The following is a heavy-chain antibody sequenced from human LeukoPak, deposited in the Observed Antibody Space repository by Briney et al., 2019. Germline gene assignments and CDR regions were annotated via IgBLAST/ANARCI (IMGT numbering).Heavy chain of an antibody. D-gene: IGHD1-26*01. CDR2: ISGSGGST. Sequence: GGSLRLSCAASGFTFSSYAMSWVRQAPGKGLEWVSAISGSGGSTYYADSVKGRFTISRDNSKNTLYLQMNSLRAEDTAVYYCARGLVGAHRRPTNPFDYWGQGTLVTVSS. V-gene: IGHV3-23*01. J-gene: IGHJ4*02. CDR1: GFTFSSYA. CDR3: ARGLVGAHRRPTNPFDY.